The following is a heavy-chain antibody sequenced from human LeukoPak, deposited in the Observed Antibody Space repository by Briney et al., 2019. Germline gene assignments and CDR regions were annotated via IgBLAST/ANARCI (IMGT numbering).Heavy chain of an antibody. Sequence: TGGSLRLSCAASGFSFSDYSMHWVRQAPGKGLEWVSYICSSSSSRYYADSVKGRFTISRDNGKNSLYLQMNSLRTEDTALYYCAKDWGAYYDSSGFYSGDFDYWGQGTLVTVSS. V-gene: IGHV3-48*01. CDR2: ICSSSSSR. D-gene: IGHD3-22*01. CDR1: GFSFSDYS. CDR3: AKDWGAYYDSSGFYSGDFDY. J-gene: IGHJ4*02.